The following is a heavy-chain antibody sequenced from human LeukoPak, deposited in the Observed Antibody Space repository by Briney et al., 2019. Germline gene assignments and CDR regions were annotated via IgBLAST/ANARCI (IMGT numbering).Heavy chain of an antibody. J-gene: IGHJ4*02. D-gene: IGHD2-15*01. CDR2: IKSDGSST. CDR1: GLTFSNYW. Sequence: PGGSLRLSCAASGLTFSNYWMHWVRRAPGKGLVWVSRIKSDGSSTSYADFVKGRFTISRDNAKNTLYLQMNSLRAEDTAVYYCARDPDICSGGSCYSHFDYWGQGTLVTVSS. V-gene: IGHV3-74*01. CDR3: ARDPDICSGGSCYSHFDY.